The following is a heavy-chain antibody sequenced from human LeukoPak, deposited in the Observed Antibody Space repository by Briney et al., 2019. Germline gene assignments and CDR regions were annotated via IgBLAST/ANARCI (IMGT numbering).Heavy chain of an antibody. CDR1: GGSISSSSYY. D-gene: IGHD4-17*01. J-gene: IGHJ5*02. V-gene: IGHV4-39*07. CDR2: IYYGGST. Sequence: SETLSLTCTVSGGSISSSSYYWGWIRQPPGKGLEWIGSIYYGGSTYYNPSLKSRVTISVDTSKNQFSLKLSSVTAADTAVCYCARDYGDKPTWGQGTLVTVSS. CDR3: ARDYGDKPT.